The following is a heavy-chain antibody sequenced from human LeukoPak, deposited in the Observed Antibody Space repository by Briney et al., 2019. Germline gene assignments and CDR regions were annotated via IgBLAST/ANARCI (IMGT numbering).Heavy chain of an antibody. V-gene: IGHV4-59*12. CDR2: IYYSGST. D-gene: IGHD2-2*01. J-gene: IGHJ4*02. Sequence: SETLSLTCTVSGGSINNYYWSWIRQPPGKGLEWIGYIYYSGSTNYNPSLKSRVTISVDTSKNQFSLKLSSVTAADTAVYYCARDRPYCSSTSCSARLDYWGQGTLVTVSS. CDR3: ARDRPYCSSTSCSARLDY. CDR1: GGSINNYY.